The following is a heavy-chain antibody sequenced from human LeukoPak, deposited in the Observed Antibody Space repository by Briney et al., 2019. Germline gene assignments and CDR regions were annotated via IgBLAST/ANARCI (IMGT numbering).Heavy chain of an antibody. Sequence: GGSLRLSCAASGFPFRNFGMHWVRQAPGKGLEWVALISHDGNKNHVADSVRGRFTISRDNSKNSLYLQVDGLRGGDTAVYYCAKVFGAGNYFDFPYYYYALDVWGQGTTVTVSS. D-gene: IGHD3-10*01. CDR2: ISHDGNKN. CDR1: GFPFRNFG. V-gene: IGHV3-30*18. CDR3: AKVFGAGNYFDFPYYYYALDV. J-gene: IGHJ6*02.